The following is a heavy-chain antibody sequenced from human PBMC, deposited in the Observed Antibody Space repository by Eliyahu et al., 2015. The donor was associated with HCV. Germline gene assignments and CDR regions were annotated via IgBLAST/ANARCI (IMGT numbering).Heavy chain of an antibody. Sequence: QVQLQESGPGLVKPSQTLSLTCTVXGXSISRGNSYXSWXRQPAGKGLEWIGXXDNSGSTKXNPSLKSRVSISSDTSKNQFSLQLSSVTAADTALYYCARVLGLRWFDPRGQGTLVTVSS. V-gene: IGHV4-61*02. CDR3: ARVLGLRWFDP. J-gene: IGHJ5*02. CDR1: GXSISRGNSY. CDR2: XDNSGST.